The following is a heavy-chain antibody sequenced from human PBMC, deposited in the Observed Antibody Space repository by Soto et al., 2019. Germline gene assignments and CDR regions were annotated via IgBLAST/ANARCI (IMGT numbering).Heavy chain of an antibody. CDR1: GGSISNAAYS. J-gene: IGHJ4*02. CDR2: IYPSGMP. Sequence: SETLSLTCTVSGGSISNAAYSWSWIRQPPGKGLEWIGYIYPSGMPFYNPSLRSRVTISIDRSNDQFSLNLKSVTAADTAVYYCARVRGGYGLFDSWGQGTLVTVSS. D-gene: IGHD5-18*01. V-gene: IGHV4-30-2*01. CDR3: ARVRGGYGLFDS.